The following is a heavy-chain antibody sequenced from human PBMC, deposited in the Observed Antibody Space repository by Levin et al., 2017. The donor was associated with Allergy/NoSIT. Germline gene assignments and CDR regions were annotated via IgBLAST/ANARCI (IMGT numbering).Heavy chain of an antibody. Sequence: PSETLSLTCTVSGGSINNYYWTWIRQPPGKGLEWIGYIYYSGSSKYNPSLKSRVTMSVDTSKNQIFLKLNSVTAADTAVYYCARHRGGSSDFSAWGQGTLVTVSS. D-gene: IGHD2-2*01. CDR1: GGSINNYY. CDR2: IYYSGSS. CDR3: ARHRGGSSDFSA. V-gene: IGHV4-59*08. J-gene: IGHJ4*02.